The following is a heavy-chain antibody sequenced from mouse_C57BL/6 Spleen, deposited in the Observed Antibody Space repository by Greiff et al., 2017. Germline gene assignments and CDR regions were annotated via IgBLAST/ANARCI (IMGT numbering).Heavy chain of an antibody. CDR1: GYTFTSYW. CDR2: IHPNSGST. V-gene: IGHV1-64*01. J-gene: IGHJ4*01. Sequence: VQLQQPGAELVKPGASVKLSCKASGYTFTSYWMHWVKQRPGQGLEWIGMIHPNSGSTNYNEKFKSKATLTVDKSSSTAYMQLSSLTSEDSAGYYCARGGFLYAMDYWGQGTSVTVSS. CDR3: ARGGFLYAMDY.